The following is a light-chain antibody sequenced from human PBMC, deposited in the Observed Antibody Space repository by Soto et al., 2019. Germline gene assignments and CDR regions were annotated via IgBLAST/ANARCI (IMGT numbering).Light chain of an antibody. Sequence: GERVTLSRSASQSVSSSYLTWYQQRPGQAPRLLIYGASTRATGIPVRFSGSGSETDFTLTITRLEPEDFAMYYCQQYSSSRTFGQGTKVDI. V-gene: IGKV3-20*01. CDR1: QSVSSSY. CDR2: GAS. J-gene: IGKJ1*01. CDR3: QQYSSSRT.